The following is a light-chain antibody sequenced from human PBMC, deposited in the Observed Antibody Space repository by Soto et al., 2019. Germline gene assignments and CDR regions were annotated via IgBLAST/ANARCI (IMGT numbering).Light chain of an antibody. V-gene: IGKV1-39*01. CDR3: HQSYSTLRS. Sequence: DIQMTQSPSSLSASVGDRVTITCRASQSISYYLSWYQQKPGKAPNLLISAASSLQSGVPSRFSGCGSGTHFTLTISSLQPEDFATYYCHQSYSTLRSFGQGTRLEIK. CDR1: QSISYY. J-gene: IGKJ5*01. CDR2: AAS.